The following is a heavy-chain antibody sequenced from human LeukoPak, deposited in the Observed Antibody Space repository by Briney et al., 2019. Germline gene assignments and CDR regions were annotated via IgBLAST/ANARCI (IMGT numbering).Heavy chain of an antibody. D-gene: IGHD1-1*01. CDR2: ISGSGGST. Sequence: GGSLRLSCAASGFTFSSYAMSWVRQAPGKGLEWVSAISGSGGSTYYADSVKGRFTISRDNPKNTLYLQMNSLRAEDTAVYYCAKSRRLDDAFDIWGQGTMVTVSS. CDR1: GFTFSSYA. J-gene: IGHJ3*02. V-gene: IGHV3-23*01. CDR3: AKSRRLDDAFDI.